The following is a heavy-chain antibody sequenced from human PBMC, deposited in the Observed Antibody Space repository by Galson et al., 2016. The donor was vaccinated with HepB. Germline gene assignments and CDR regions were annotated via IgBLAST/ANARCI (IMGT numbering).Heavy chain of an antibody. V-gene: IGHV1-46*01. D-gene: IGHD3-3*01. Sequence: SVKVSCKASGHMSTTYCINWVRQAPGQGLEWMGITNPSESRTRYAQNFQGRLTMTKDTSTTTVYMELSSLRSEDTALYYCAKTDLWSGPHYFDSWGQGTQVTVSS. J-gene: IGHJ4*02. CDR1: GHMSTTYC. CDR2: TNPSESRT. CDR3: AKTDLWSGPHYFDS.